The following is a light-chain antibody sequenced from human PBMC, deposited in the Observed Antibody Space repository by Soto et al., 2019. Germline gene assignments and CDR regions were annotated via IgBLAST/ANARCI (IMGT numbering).Light chain of an antibody. J-gene: IGLJ3*02. CDR1: SANIGSTT. CDR3: AAWDDSLNGVV. V-gene: IGLV1-44*01. CDR2: NNN. Sequence: QSVLTQPPSASGTPVQRVTIACSGSSANIGSTTVKWYQQLPGTAPKLLIYNNNQRPSGVPDRFSGSKSGTSASLAISGLQSEDEADYYCAAWDDSLNGVVFGGGTKLTVL.